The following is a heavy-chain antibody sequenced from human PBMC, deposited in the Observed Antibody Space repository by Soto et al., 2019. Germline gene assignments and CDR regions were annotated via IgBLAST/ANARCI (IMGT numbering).Heavy chain of an antibody. V-gene: IGHV3-64*01. CDR1: GFTFSSYA. Sequence: GGSLRLSCAASGFTFSSYAMHWVRQAPGKGLEYVSAISSNGGSTYYANSVKGRFTISRDNSKNTLYLQMGSLRAEDMAVYYCARINMVRGVNDNDGMDVWGQGTTVTVSS. J-gene: IGHJ6*02. CDR3: ARINMVRGVNDNDGMDV. CDR2: ISSNGGST. D-gene: IGHD3-10*01.